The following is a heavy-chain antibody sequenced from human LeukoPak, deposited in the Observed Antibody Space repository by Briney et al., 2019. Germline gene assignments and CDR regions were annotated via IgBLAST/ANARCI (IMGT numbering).Heavy chain of an antibody. Sequence: GGSLRLSCAASGFTFNSYAIHWVRQAPGKGLEWVAVISYDGSNKYYADSVKGRFTISRDNSKNTLYLQMNSLRTEDTAVYYCARDADSSSWGDYFDYWGQGTLVTVSS. CDR2: ISYDGSNK. J-gene: IGHJ4*02. CDR3: ARDADSSSWGDYFDY. V-gene: IGHV3-30-3*01. CDR1: GFTFNSYA. D-gene: IGHD6-6*01.